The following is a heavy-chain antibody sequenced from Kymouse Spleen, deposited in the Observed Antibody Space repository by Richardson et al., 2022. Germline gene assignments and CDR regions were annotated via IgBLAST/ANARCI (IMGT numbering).Heavy chain of an antibody. V-gene: IGHV4-34*01. CDR2: INHSGST. CDR3: AREAVAGKKDAFDI. Sequence: QVQLQQWGAGLLKPSETLSLTCAVYGGSFSGYYWSWIRQPPGKGLEWIGEINHSGSTNYNPSLKSRVTISVDTSKNQFSLKLSSVTAADTAVYYCAREAVAGKKDAFDIWGQGTMVTVSS. CDR1: GGSFSGYY. J-gene: IGHJ3*02. D-gene: IGHD6-19*01.